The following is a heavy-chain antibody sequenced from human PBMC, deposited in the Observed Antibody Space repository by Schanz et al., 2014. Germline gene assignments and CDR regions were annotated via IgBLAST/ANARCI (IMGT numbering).Heavy chain of an antibody. Sequence: QVQLVQSGAEVKKPGASVKVSCKASGYTFTSYYMHWVRQAPGQGLEWMGIINPSGGSTSYAQKFQGRVTMTRDTSTSTVYMELRSLRSEDTAVYFCARGPSTGAFDIWGQGTMVTVSS. CDR3: ARGPSTGAFDI. CDR2: INPSGGST. V-gene: IGHV1-46*03. CDR1: GYTFTSYY. J-gene: IGHJ3*02.